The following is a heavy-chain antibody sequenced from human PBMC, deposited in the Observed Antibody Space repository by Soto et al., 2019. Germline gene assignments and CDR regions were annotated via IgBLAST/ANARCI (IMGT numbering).Heavy chain of an antibody. CDR3: ARKDKSGYFNWFGP. V-gene: IGHV5-51*01. CDR2: IFPSDSDT. J-gene: IGHJ5*02. CDR1: GYRFTSYW. D-gene: IGHD3-22*01. Sequence: PGESLKISCRTSGYRFTSYWIAWVRQMPGKGLEWMGIIFPSDSDTRYSPSFQGQVTISADRSTSTVFLQWASLKASDPAVYFCARKDKSGYFNWFGPWGQGTPGTV.